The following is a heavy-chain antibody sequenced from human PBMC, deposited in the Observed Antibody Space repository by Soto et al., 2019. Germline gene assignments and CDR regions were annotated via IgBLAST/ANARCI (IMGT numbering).Heavy chain of an antibody. D-gene: IGHD2-15*01. CDR2: INPNSGGT. CDR3: ARAVECGGGSCYSRDYYYYYGMDV. V-gene: IGHV1-2*04. CDR1: GYTFTGYY. J-gene: IGHJ6*02. Sequence: VASVKVSCKASGYTFTGYYMHWVRQAPGQGLEWMGWINPNSGGTNYAQKFQGWVTMTRDTSISTAYMELSRLRSDDTAVYYCARAVECGGGSCYSRDYYYYYGMDVWGQGTTVTVSS.